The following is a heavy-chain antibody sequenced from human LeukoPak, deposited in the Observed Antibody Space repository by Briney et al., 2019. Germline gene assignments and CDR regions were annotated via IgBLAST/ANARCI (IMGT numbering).Heavy chain of an antibody. Sequence: GGSLRLSCAASGFTFSSYSMNWVRQAPGKGLEWVSSISSSSYIYYADSVKGRFTISRDNSKNTLYLQMNSLRAEDTALYYCVKDLENCGGDCYLLQFWGQGTLVTVSS. CDR3: VKDLENCGGDCYLLQF. V-gene: IGHV3-21*04. CDR1: GFTFSSYS. J-gene: IGHJ4*02. CDR2: ISSSSYI. D-gene: IGHD2-21*02.